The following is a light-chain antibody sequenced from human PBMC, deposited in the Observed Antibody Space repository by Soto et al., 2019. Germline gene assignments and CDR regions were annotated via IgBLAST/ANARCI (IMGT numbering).Light chain of an antibody. Sequence: QSVLTQPPSASGTPGQRVTISCSGSSSNIAWYQNLPGTSPKLLIDRNNQRPSGVPDRFSGSKSGTSASLAISGLRAEDEADYYCAAWDASLSGPYVFGTGTKLTVL. V-gene: IGLV1-47*01. CDR2: RNN. CDR3: AAWDASLSGPYV. J-gene: IGLJ1*01. CDR1: SSNIA.